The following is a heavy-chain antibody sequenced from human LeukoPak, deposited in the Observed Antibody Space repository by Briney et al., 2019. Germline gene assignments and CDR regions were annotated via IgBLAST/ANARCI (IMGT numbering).Heavy chain of an antibody. D-gene: IGHD1-26*01. J-gene: IGHJ4*02. V-gene: IGHV1-46*01. CDR2: INPSGGST. Sequence: APVKVSCKASGYTFTSYGISWVRQAPGQGLEWMGIINPSGGSTSYAQKFQGRVTMTRDTSTSTVYMELSSLRSEDTAVYYCARDRLNGSYYVPFDYWGQGTLVTVSS. CDR1: GYTFTSYG. CDR3: ARDRLNGSYYVPFDY.